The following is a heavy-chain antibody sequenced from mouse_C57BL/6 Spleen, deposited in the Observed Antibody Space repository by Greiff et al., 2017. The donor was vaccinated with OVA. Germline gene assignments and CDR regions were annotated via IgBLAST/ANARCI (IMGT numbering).Heavy chain of an antibody. CDR3: ARSLLFDY. Sequence: QVQLQQPGAELVRPGPSVKLSCKASGYTFTSYWMDWVKQRPGQGLEWIGNIYPSDSETHYNQKFKDKATLTVDKSSSTAYMQLSSLTSEDSAVYYCARSLLFDYWGQGTTLTVSS. CDR2: IYPSDSET. D-gene: IGHD2-1*01. CDR1: GYTFTSYW. V-gene: IGHV1-61*01. J-gene: IGHJ2*01.